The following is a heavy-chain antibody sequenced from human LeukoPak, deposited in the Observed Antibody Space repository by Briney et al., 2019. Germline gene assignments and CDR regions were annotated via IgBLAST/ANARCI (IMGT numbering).Heavy chain of an antibody. V-gene: IGHV4-39*07. D-gene: IGHD5-18*01. CDR1: GGSISSSSYY. CDR2: IYYSGST. Sequence: PSETLSLTCTVSGGSISSSSYYWGWIRQPPGKGLEWIGSIYYSGSTYYNPSLKSRVTISVDTPKNQFSLKLSSVTAADTAVYYCARLRRDPPDTAHDYWGQGTLVTVSS. J-gene: IGHJ4*02. CDR3: ARLRRDPPDTAHDY.